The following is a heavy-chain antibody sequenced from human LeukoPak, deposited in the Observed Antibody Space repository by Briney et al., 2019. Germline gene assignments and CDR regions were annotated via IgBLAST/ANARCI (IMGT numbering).Heavy chain of an antibody. CDR2: LSGSGITT. J-gene: IGHJ4*02. V-gene: IGHV3-23*01. CDR3: LVTTRSRGFDY. D-gene: IGHD1/OR15-1a*01. CDR1: GFTFSNSA. Sequence: GALRLSCAASGFTFSNSAMSWVRQAPGKGLEWVSTLSGSGITTYYADSVKGRFTISRDNPKNSVYLQMSSLRAEDTAVYYCLVTTRSRGFDYWGQGTLVTVSS.